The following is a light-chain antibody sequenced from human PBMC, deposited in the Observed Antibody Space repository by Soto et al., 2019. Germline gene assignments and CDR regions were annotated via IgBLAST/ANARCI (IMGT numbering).Light chain of an antibody. V-gene: IGLV2-14*03. CDR2: DVN. CDR3: RSYTSSKSGV. Sequence: QSALTQPASVSGSPGQSITFSCTGTSSDVGAYNYVSWYQQHPDKAPKLIIYDVNNRPSGVSDRFSGSKSGTTASLTISRLLGEDEADYYCRSYTSSKSGVFGGETKLTVL. J-gene: IGLJ3*02. CDR1: SSDVGAYNY.